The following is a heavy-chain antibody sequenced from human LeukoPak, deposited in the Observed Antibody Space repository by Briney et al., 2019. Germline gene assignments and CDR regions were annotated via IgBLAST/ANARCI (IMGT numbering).Heavy chain of an antibody. V-gene: IGHV3-48*03. Sequence: GGSLRLSCAASGFTFSSYEMNWVRQAPGKGLEWVSYISSSGSTIYYADSLKGRFTISRDNAKNSLYLQMNSLRAEDTAVYYCAGLGITMIGGVWGKGTTVTISS. CDR3: AGLGITMIGGV. CDR1: GFTFSSYE. J-gene: IGHJ6*04. CDR2: ISSSGSTI. D-gene: IGHD3-10*02.